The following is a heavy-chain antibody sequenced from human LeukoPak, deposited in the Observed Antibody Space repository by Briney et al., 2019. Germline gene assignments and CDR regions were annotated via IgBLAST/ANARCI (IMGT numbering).Heavy chain of an antibody. D-gene: IGHD3-22*01. Sequence: GGSLRLSCAASGFTFSSYAMSWVRQAPGKGLEWVSAISGSGGSTYYADSVKGRFTLSRDNSKNTLYLQMNSLRAEDTAVYYCAKPHSLDYYDSSGYQSPFDYWGQGTLVTVSS. CDR2: ISGSGGST. CDR3: AKPHSLDYYDSSGYQSPFDY. J-gene: IGHJ4*02. V-gene: IGHV3-23*01. CDR1: GFTFSSYA.